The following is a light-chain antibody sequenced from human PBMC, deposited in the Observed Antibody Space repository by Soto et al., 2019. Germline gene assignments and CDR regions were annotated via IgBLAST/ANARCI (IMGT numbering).Light chain of an antibody. V-gene: IGKV1-5*03. CDR2: KAS. CDR3: QHYNSYSEA. CDR1: QTISSW. J-gene: IGKJ1*01. Sequence: DIQMPQYPSTLSGSVGDRVTITCRASQTISSWLAWYQQKPGKAPKLLIYKASTLKSGVPSRFSGSGSGTEFTLTISSLQPDDFATYYCQHYNSYSEAFGQGTMVDI.